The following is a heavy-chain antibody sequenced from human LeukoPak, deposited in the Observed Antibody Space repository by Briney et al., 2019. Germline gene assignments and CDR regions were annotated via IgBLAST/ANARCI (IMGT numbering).Heavy chain of an antibody. CDR3: ARDRALYDSRRGYYYTEDDY. V-gene: IGHV3-7*01. CDR2: INQDGSEK. CDR1: GLTFSSYA. D-gene: IGHD3-22*01. J-gene: IGHJ4*02. Sequence: PGGSLRLSCAASGLTFSSYAMSWVRQAPGKGLEWVANINQDGSEKYYVDSVKGRFTISRDNAKSSLYLQMNSLRADDTAVYYCARDRALYDSRRGYYYTEDDYWGQGTLVTVSS.